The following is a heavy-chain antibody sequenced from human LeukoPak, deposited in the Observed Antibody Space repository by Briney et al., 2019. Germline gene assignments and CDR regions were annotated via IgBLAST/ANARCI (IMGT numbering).Heavy chain of an antibody. V-gene: IGHV3-23*01. CDR2: ISGSGGST. J-gene: IGHJ4*02. CDR3: AKGGVGATSYESFDY. Sequence: PGGSLRLSCAASGFTFSSYAMSWVRQAPGKGLEWVSAISGSGGSTYYADSVKGRFTISRDNSKNTLYLQMNSLRAEDTAVYYCAKGGVGATSYESFDYWGQGTLVTVSS. CDR1: GFTFSSYA. D-gene: IGHD1-26*01.